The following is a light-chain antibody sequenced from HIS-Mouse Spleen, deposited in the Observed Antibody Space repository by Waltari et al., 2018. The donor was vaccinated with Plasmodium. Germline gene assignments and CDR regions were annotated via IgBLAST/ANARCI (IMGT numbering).Light chain of an antibody. CDR2: EDS. CDR1: ALPKKY. CDR3: YSTDSSGNHRV. J-gene: IGLJ3*02. Sequence: SYELTQPPSVSVSPGQTARITCPGAALPKKYAYWYQQKSGHAPVLVIYEDSKRPSGIPERFSGSSSGTMATLTISGAQVEDEADYYCYSTDSSGNHRVFGGGTKLTVL. V-gene: IGLV3-10*01.